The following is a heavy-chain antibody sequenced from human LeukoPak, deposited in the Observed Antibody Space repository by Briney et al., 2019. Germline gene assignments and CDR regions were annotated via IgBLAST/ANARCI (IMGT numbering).Heavy chain of an antibody. J-gene: IGHJ4*02. V-gene: IGHV3-21*01. CDR3: AGDPTGSGYSDY. CDR2: ISSSSNYI. D-gene: IGHD4-23*01. CDR1: GFTFSSYN. Sequence: GGSLRLSCAASGFTFSSYNINWVRQAPGEGLEWVSSISSSSNYISYADSMKGRFTISRDNAKNSLYLQMNSLRAEDTAVYYCAGDPTGSGYSDYWGQGTLVTVSS.